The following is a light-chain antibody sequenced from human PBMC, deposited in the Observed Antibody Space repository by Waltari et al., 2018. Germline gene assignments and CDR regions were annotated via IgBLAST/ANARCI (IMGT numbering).Light chain of an antibody. CDR1: QSISSY. CDR2: AAS. Sequence: DIQMTQSPSSLSASVGYRVTITYRASQSISSYLNWYQQKPGKAPKLLIYAASRLQSGVPSRFSGSGSGTDFTLTISSLQPEDFATYYCQQSYSTPFTFGPGTKVDIK. V-gene: IGKV1-39*01. J-gene: IGKJ3*01. CDR3: QQSYSTPFT.